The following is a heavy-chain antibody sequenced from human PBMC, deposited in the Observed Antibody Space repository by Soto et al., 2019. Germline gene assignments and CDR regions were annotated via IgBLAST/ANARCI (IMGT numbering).Heavy chain of an antibody. Sequence: PGGSLRLSCAASGFTFEDFAMLWVRQAPGKGLEWVSGISWNSGSIGYADSVKGRFTISRDNAKNTLYLQMNSLRAEDTALYYCAKDMGPPRYYYGMDVWGQGTTVTVS. V-gene: IGHV3-9*01. D-gene: IGHD3-16*01. CDR1: GFTFEDFA. J-gene: IGHJ6*02. CDR2: ISWNSGSI. CDR3: AKDMGPPRYYYGMDV.